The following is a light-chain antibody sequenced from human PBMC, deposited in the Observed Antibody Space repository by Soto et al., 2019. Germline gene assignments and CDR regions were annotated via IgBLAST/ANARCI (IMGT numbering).Light chain of an antibody. J-gene: IGKJ1*01. CDR3: QQYHIYSGT. CDR1: QTIDSW. V-gene: IGKV1-5*03. CDR2: KAS. Sequence: DIQMTQPLSTLSANVGDRVTITCRASQTIDSWLAWYQQRPGKPPNLLIYKASTLASGVPSRFSGSGSGTEFTLTINSLQPDDFATYYCQQYHIYSGTFGQGSKADI.